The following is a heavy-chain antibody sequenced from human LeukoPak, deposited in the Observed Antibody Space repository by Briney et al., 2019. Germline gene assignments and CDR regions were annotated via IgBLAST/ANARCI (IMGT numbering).Heavy chain of an antibody. J-gene: IGHJ4*02. D-gene: IGHD3-22*01. CDR3: ARDLGQSSGYYPPRD. CDR2: ISSSSSYI. V-gene: IGHV3-21*01. Sequence: RPGGSLRLSCAASGFTYSSYSMNWVRQAPGKGLEWVSSISSSSSYIYYADSGEGRFTISRDNAKNSLYLQMNSLRAEDTAVYYCARDLGQSSGYYPPRDWGQGTLVTVSS. CDR1: GFTYSSYS.